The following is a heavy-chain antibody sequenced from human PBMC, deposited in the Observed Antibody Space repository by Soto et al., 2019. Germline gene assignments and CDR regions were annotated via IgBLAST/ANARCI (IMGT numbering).Heavy chain of an antibody. Sequence: ASVKVSCKASGYTFTSYYMHWVRQAPGQGLEWMGIINASGGSTSYAQKLQGRVTMTTDTSTSTAYMELRSLRSDDTAVYYCARAQYSSSWSDYWGQGTLVTVSS. J-gene: IGHJ4*02. CDR2: INASGGST. CDR3: ARAQYSSSWSDY. V-gene: IGHV1-46*01. CDR1: GYTFTSYY. D-gene: IGHD6-13*01.